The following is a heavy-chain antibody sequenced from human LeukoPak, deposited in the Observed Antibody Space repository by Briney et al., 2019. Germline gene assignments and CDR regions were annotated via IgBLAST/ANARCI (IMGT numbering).Heavy chain of an antibody. D-gene: IGHD6-6*01. J-gene: IGHJ4*02. V-gene: IGHV4-4*07. Sequence: SETLSLTCTVSGGSISSYYWSWIRQPAGKGLEWVGRIHTSGNTDYNPSLKSRVTMSVDTSKNQFALKVRSVTVADTAVYYCARDGSATARPFVSNDYWGQGILVTVCS. CDR1: GGSISSYY. CDR3: ARDGSATARPFVSNDY. CDR2: IHTSGNT.